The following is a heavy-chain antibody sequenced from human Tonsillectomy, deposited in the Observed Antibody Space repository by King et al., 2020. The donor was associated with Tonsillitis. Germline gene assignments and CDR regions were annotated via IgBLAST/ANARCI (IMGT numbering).Heavy chain of an antibody. CDR3: TRDLAVYYYSLDV. D-gene: IGHD6-19*01. CDR2: IKSKIDGGTT. Sequence: VQLVESGGGLVKPGGSLRLSCAASGFTLSNAWMSWVRQAPGKGLEWVGRIKSKIDGGTTDFAAPVKGRFTISRDDSKNTLYLQMNSLKTEDTAVYYCTRDLAVYYYSLDVWGQGTTVTVSS. CDR1: GFTLSNAW. V-gene: IGHV3-15*01. J-gene: IGHJ6*02.